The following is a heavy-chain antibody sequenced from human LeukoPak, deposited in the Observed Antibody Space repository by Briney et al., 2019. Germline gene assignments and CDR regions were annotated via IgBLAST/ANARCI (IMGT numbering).Heavy chain of an antibody. CDR3: AKRPKSSGSYLVDY. V-gene: IGHV3-23*01. J-gene: IGHJ4*02. Sequence: GGSLRLSCLASGFPFSNYGMGWVRQAPRKGLEWVSVIRASGDITNYADSVKGRFTISRDNFKNTLYLEMNSLRAEDTAVYYCAKRPKSSGSYLVDYWGQGTLVSVSS. D-gene: IGHD3-22*01. CDR2: IRASGDIT. CDR1: GFPFSNYG.